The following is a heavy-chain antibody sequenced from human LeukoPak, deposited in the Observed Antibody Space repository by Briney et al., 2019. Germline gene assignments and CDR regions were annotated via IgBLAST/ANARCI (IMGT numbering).Heavy chain of an antibody. CDR1: GYTFTGYY. D-gene: IGHD5/OR15-5a*01. Sequence: ASVKVSCEASGYTFTGYYMHWVRQAPGQGLEWMGWINPNSGGTNYARKFQGRVTMTRDTSISTAYMELSRLRSDDTAVYYCARVPLYDAFDIWGQGTMVTVSS. J-gene: IGHJ3*02. CDR3: ARVPLYDAFDI. V-gene: IGHV1-2*02. CDR2: INPNSGGT.